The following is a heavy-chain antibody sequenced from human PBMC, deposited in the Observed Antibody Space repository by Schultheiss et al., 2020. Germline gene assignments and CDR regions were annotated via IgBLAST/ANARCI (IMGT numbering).Heavy chain of an antibody. CDR3: ARGRSRRDWFDP. J-gene: IGHJ5*02. CDR1: GGSISSGGYY. D-gene: IGHD3-10*01. CDR2: IYYSGST. Sequence: SETLSLTCTVSGGSISSGGYYWSWIRQHPGKGLEWIGSIYYSGSTYYNPSLKSRVTISVDTSKNQFSLKLSSVTAADTAVYYCARGRSRRDWFDPWGQGTLVTVSS. V-gene: IGHV4-39*07.